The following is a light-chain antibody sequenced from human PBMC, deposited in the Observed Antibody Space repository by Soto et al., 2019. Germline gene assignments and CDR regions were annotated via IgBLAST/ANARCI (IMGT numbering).Light chain of an antibody. V-gene: IGKV3-11*01. CDR1: HSVSSY. CDR3: QQRDNWPWT. Sequence: EIALTQSPATLPLSPGERATLSCRASHSVSSYLAWYQQKPGRAPRLLIYDTSKMATGIPARFSGSGSGTGFTLAISSAETVDFAVEYCQQRDNWPWTFGGGTKVEIK. J-gene: IGKJ4*01. CDR2: DTS.